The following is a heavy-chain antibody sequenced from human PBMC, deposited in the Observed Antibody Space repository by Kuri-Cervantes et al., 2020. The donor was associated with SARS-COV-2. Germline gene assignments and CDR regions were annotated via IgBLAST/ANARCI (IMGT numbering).Heavy chain of an antibody. V-gene: IGHV4-59*12. CDR1: GGSISNYY. CDR3: ARGRARYGFDI. J-gene: IGHJ3*02. Sequence: GSLRLSCTVSGGSISNYYWAWIRRPPGKGLEWIGYIYHSGSTNYNPSLKSRVTISVDTPKNQFSLKLSSVTAADTAVYFCARGRARYGFDIWGQGTMVTVSS. CDR2: IYHSGST.